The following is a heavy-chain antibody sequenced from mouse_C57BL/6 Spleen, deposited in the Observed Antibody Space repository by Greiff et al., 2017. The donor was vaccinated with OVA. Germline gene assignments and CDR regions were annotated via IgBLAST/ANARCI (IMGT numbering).Heavy chain of an antibody. CDR3: AKGDYGKDWYFDV. CDR2: LNPNYGTT. D-gene: IGHD2-1*01. Sequence: VQLKQSGPELVKPGASVKISCKASGYSFTDYNMHWVKQSTGKSLEWICVLNPNYGTTSYNQKFKGKATLTVAQSSSTAYMQLNSLTSEDSAVYDGAKGDYGKDWYFDVWGTGTTVTVSA. J-gene: IGHJ1*03. CDR1: GYSFTDYN. V-gene: IGHV1-39*01.